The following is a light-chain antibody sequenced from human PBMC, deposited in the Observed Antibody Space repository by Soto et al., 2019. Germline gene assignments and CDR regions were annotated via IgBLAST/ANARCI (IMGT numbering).Light chain of an antibody. CDR2: GAS. CDR3: QQYGSSLQGT. J-gene: IGKJ2*01. Sequence: EIVLTQSPGTLSLSPGERATLSCRASQSVSSSYLAWYQQKPGQAPRLLIYGASSRATGIPDRFSGSGSGTDFTLTISRLEPEDFAVYYCQQYGSSLQGTFGHGTKLESK. CDR1: QSVSSSY. V-gene: IGKV3-20*01.